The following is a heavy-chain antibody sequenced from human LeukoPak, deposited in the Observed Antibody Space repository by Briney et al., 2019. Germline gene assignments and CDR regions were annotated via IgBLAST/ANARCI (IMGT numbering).Heavy chain of an antibody. Sequence: SQTLSLTCTVSGGSIISGGHYWRWIRQHPGKGLEWIGYIYYSGSTYYNPSLKSRVTISVDTSKNQFSLELSSVTAADTAVYYCARDRNSYGLIDYWGQGTRVTVSS. D-gene: IGHD5-18*01. V-gene: IGHV4-31*03. J-gene: IGHJ4*02. CDR1: GGSIISGGHY. CDR2: IYYSGST. CDR3: ARDRNSYGLIDY.